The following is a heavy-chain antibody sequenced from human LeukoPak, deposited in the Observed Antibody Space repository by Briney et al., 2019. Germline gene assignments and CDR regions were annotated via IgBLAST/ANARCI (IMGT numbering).Heavy chain of an antibody. CDR1: GFTLSSYA. CDR2: ISGSGGNT. Sequence: PGGSLRLSCAASGFTLSSYAMSWVRQAPGKGLEWVAVISGSGGNTYYADSVKGRFTISRDNSKNTLYLQMNSLRAEDTAVYYCPRDFGNGRLSTLEANCYYYAIDYWGQGTLVTVSS. D-gene: IGHD1-26*01. V-gene: IGHV3-23*01. CDR3: PRDFGNGRLSTLEANCYYYAIDY. J-gene: IGHJ4*02.